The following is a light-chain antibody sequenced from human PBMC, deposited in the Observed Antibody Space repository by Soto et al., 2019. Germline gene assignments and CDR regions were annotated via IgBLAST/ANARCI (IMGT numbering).Light chain of an antibody. CDR2: RAS. V-gene: IGKV1-17*01. J-gene: IGKJ5*01. CDR1: QDIGNE. CDR3: LQHKRYPLA. Sequence: DIQMTQSPSSLSASVGDRVTITCRASQDIGNELGWFQQKPGRAPXRLIYRASNLESGVPSRFSGSGSATEFTLTISSLQPEDFATYYCLQHKRYPLAFGQGTRLEI.